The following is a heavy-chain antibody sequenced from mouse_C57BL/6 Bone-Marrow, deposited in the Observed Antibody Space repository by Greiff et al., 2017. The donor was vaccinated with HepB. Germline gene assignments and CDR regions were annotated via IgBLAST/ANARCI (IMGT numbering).Heavy chain of an antibody. V-gene: IGHV5-9-1*02. CDR3: TGGPTTVVESHYFDY. D-gene: IGHD1-1*01. Sequence: EVMLVESGEGLVKPGGSLKLSCAASGFTFSSYAMSWVRQTPEKRLEWVAYISSGGDYIYYADTVKGRFTISRDNARNTLHLQMSSLKSEDTAMYYCTGGPTTVVESHYFDYWGQGTTLTVSS. CDR2: ISSGGDYI. J-gene: IGHJ2*01. CDR1: GFTFSSYA.